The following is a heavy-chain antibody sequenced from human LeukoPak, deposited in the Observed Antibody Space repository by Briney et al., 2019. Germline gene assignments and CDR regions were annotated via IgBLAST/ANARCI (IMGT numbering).Heavy chain of an antibody. D-gene: IGHD2-2*01. Sequence: GGSLSLSCAASGFSFSNYWMHWVRQAPGKGLVWVSRINADGSTTTYADSVKGRFTISRDNAKNTLYLQVNSLRAEDMALYYCARGQYCSSTSCRGGWFDPWGQGTLVTVSS. V-gene: IGHV3-74*01. CDR1: GFSFSNYW. CDR3: ARGQYCSSTSCRGGWFDP. CDR2: INADGSTT. J-gene: IGHJ5*02.